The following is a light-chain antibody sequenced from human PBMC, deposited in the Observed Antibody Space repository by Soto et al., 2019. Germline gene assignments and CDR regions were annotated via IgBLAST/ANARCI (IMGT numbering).Light chain of an antibody. CDR3: QTWGSGPVV. CDR1: SGHSSYA. Sequence: QAVVTQSPSASASLGASVNLTCTLSSGHSSYAIAWHQQQPEKGPRYLMKLNSDGSHSKGDGIPDRFSGSSSGAERYLSISSLQSEDEADYYCQTWGSGPVVFGGGTKVTVL. J-gene: IGLJ2*01. CDR2: LNSDGSH. V-gene: IGLV4-69*01.